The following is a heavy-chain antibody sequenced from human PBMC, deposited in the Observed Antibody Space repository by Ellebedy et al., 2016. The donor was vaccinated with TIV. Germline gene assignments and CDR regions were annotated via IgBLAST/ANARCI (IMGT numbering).Heavy chain of an antibody. D-gene: IGHD6-19*01. Sequence: GESLKLSCAASGFTFSSSGMHWVRQAPGKGLERVAVIWYDGSNKYYADSVKGRFTISRDNSKNTLYLQMNSLRAEDTAVYYCARDQGSGWGAFDYWGQGTLVTVSS. CDR1: GFTFSSSG. J-gene: IGHJ4*02. CDR2: IWYDGSNK. V-gene: IGHV3-33*01. CDR3: ARDQGSGWGAFDY.